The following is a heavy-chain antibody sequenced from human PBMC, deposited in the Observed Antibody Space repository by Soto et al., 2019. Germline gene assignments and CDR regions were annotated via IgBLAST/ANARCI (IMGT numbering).Heavy chain of an antibody. D-gene: IGHD3-9*01. CDR2: INHSGST. J-gene: IGHJ4*02. Sequence: QVQLQQWGAGLLKPSETLSLTCAVYGGSFSGYYWSWIRQPPGKGLEWIGEINHSGSTNYNPSLKSRVTISVDTSKNQFSLKLSSVTAADTAVYYCARDTYYDILTGYYRREFDYWGQGTLVTVSS. CDR1: GGSFSGYY. V-gene: IGHV4-34*01. CDR3: ARDTYYDILTGYYRREFDY.